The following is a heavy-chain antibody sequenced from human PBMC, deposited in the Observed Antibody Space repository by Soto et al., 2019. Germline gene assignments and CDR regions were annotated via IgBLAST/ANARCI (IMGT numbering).Heavy chain of an antibody. CDR2: IIPILGIA. Sequence: SVKVSCKASGGTFSSYTISWVRQAPGQGLEWMGRIIPILGIANYAQKFQGRVTITADKSTSTAYMELSSLRSEDTAVYYCARDYGSGKRWFDPWGQGTLVTVSS. CDR1: GGTFSSYT. J-gene: IGHJ5*02. D-gene: IGHD3-10*01. V-gene: IGHV1-69*04. CDR3: ARDYGSGKRWFDP.